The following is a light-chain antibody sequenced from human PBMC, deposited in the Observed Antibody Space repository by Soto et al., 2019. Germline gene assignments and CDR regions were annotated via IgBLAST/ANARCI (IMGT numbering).Light chain of an antibody. CDR3: SSYTSTSTLV. CDR2: EVS. Sequence: QSALTQPASVSGSPGQSITISCTGTSSDVCGYNFVSWYQQHPGKAPKLMIYEVSSRPSGVSNRFSGSKSGDTASLTISGLQAEDEADYYCSSYTSTSTLVFGTGTKLTVL. V-gene: IGLV2-14*01. CDR1: SSDVCGYNF. J-gene: IGLJ1*01.